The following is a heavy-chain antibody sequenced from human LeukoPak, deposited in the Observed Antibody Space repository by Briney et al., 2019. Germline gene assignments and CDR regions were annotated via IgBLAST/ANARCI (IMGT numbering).Heavy chain of an antibody. CDR1: GGSIGSGNYY. V-gene: IGHV4-61*09. CDR2: IYTTGST. Sequence: PSETLSLTCTVSGGSIGSGNYYWSWIRQPAGKGLEWIGHIYTTGSTNYNPSLKSRVTISVDTSENQFSLRLSSVTAADTAVYYCARGRYGSGSYPKLYYFYYYMDVWGKGTTVTISS. D-gene: IGHD3-10*01. CDR3: ARGRYGSGSYPKLYYFYYYMDV. J-gene: IGHJ6*03.